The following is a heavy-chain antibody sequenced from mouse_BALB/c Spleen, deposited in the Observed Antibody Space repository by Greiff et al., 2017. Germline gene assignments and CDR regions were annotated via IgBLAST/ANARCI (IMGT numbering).Heavy chain of an antibody. J-gene: IGHJ2*01. Sequence: EVQLQQSGPGLVKPSQSLSLTCTVTGYSITSDYAWNWIRQFPGNKLEWMGYISYSGSTSYNPSLKSRISITRDTSKNQFFLQLNSVTTEDTATYYCARSTGRGYFDYWGQGTTLTVSS. CDR2: ISYSGST. D-gene: IGHD4-1*01. CDR3: ARSTGRGYFDY. V-gene: IGHV3-2*02. CDR1: GYSITSDYA.